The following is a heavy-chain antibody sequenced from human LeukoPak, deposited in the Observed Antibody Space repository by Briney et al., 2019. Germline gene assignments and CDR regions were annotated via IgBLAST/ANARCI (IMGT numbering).Heavy chain of an antibody. Sequence: ASVKVSCKVSGYTLTELSMHWVRQAPGKGLEWMGGFDPEDGETIYAQKFQGRVTTTEDTSTDTAYMELSSLRSEDTAVYYCATGRSWHYRYFQHWGQGTLVTVSS. CDR1: GYTLTELS. D-gene: IGHD1-7*01. CDR3: ATGRSWHYRYFQH. CDR2: FDPEDGET. J-gene: IGHJ1*01. V-gene: IGHV1-24*01.